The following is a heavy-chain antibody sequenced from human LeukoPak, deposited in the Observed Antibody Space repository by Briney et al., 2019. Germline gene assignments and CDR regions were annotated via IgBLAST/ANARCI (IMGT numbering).Heavy chain of an antibody. CDR1: GFSFSSFA. Sequence: GGSLRLSCAASGFSFSSFAMMWVRQAPGMGLELISAILSGGDVFFYGDSVRGRFTISRDDSTNTLFLQMNNLRTDDSAVYYCARDPNGNYVGAFEMWGPGTTVTVSS. D-gene: IGHD4-17*01. CDR2: ILSGGDVF. V-gene: IGHV3-23*01. J-gene: IGHJ3*02. CDR3: ARDPNGNYVGAFEM.